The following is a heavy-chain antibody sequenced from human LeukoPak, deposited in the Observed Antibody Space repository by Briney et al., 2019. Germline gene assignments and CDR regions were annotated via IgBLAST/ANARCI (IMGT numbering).Heavy chain of an antibody. D-gene: IGHD3-10*01. V-gene: IGHV4-39*01. CDR2: IYCSGST. CDR3: ARVRYGSGSL. J-gene: IGHJ4*02. Sequence: SETLSLTCTVSGGSISSSSYYWGWIRQPPGKGLEWIGSIYCSGSTYYNPSLKSRVTISVDTSKNQFSLKLSSVTAADTAVYYCARVRYGSGSLWGQGTLVTVSS. CDR1: GGSISSSSYY.